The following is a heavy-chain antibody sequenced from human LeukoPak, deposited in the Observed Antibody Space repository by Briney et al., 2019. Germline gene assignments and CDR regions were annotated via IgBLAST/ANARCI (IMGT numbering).Heavy chain of an antibody. J-gene: IGHJ4*02. Sequence: ASVKVSCKASGYTFTGYYMHWVRRAPGQGLEWMGWINPNSGATNYPQKFQGRVTMTGDTSISTAYMELSSLRSDDTAVYYCARGEVDSSGWDCFHFWGQGTLATVSS. CDR1: GYTFTGYY. V-gene: IGHV1-2*02. D-gene: IGHD6-25*01. CDR3: ARGEVDSSGWDCFHF. CDR2: INPNSGAT.